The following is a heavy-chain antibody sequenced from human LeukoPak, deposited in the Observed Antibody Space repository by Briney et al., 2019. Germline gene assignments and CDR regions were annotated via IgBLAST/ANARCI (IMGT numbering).Heavy chain of an antibody. J-gene: IGHJ5*02. CDR1: GDSVSSNSAA. V-gene: IGHV6-1*01. CDR2: TYYRSKWYN. D-gene: IGHD6-19*01. CDR3: ARGQQWLVRWFDP. Sequence: SQTLSLTCAISGDSVSSNSAAWSWIRQSPSRGLEWLGRTYYRSKWYNDYAVSVKSRITINPDTSKNQFSLQLNSVTPEDTAVYYCARGQQWLVRWFDPWGQGTLVTVSS.